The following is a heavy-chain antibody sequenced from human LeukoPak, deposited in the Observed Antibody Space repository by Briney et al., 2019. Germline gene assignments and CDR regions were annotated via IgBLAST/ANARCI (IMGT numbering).Heavy chain of an antibody. CDR3: ARQARGYSSGWYQFHFDY. Sequence: GASVKVSCKASDYTFSSYGISWVRQAPGQGLEWMGWINTYNGNTNYAQELQGRVTMTTHTSTSTAYMELRSLRSDDTAVYFCARQARGYSSGWYQFHFDYWGQGTLVIVSS. D-gene: IGHD6-19*01. V-gene: IGHV1-18*04. CDR1: DYTFSSYG. J-gene: IGHJ4*02. CDR2: INTYNGNT.